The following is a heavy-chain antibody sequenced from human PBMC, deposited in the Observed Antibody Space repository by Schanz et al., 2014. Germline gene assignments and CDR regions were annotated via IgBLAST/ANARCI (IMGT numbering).Heavy chain of an antibody. Sequence: QIQLVQSGAEVKKPGASVKVSCKASGYTFTSYGISWVRQAPGQGLEWMGWISVYNHNKEYDQKFQGRVTMTTDTSTNTAYMELRSLRSEDTAVYYCARDRRFFDRDDLYYFDSWGQGTLVTVSS. CDR1: GYTFTSYG. V-gene: IGHV1-18*01. D-gene: IGHD3-3*01. CDR3: ARDRRFFDRDDLYYFDS. J-gene: IGHJ4*02. CDR2: ISVYNHNK.